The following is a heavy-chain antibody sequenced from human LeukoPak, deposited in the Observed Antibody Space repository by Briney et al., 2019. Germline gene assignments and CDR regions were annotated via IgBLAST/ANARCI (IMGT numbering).Heavy chain of an antibody. J-gene: IGHJ4*02. D-gene: IGHD6-6*01. CDR3: AKEPYSSSHRFDY. V-gene: IGHV3-48*03. Sequence: PGGSLRLSCAASGFTFSSYEMNWVRQAPGKGLEWVSFISSSGSTIYYADSVKGRFTISRDNSKNMLYLQMNSLRAEDTAVYYCAKEPYSSSHRFDYWGQGTLVTVSS. CDR2: ISSSGSTI. CDR1: GFTFSSYE.